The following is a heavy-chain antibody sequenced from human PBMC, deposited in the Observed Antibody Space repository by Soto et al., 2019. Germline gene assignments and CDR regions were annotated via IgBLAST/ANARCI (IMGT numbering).Heavy chain of an antibody. J-gene: IGHJ5*02. D-gene: IGHD3-16*01. CDR3: ARGRSYGYFSNWFDP. CDR1: GLNLIGNY. CDR2: INHSGST. Sequence: PSETLSLTCAVYGLNLIGNYWSWIRQPPGKGLEWIGEINHSGSTNYNPSLKSRVTISVDTSKNQFSLDLSSVTAADTAVYFCARGRSYGYFSNWFDPWGQGDLVTVSS. V-gene: IGHV4-34*01.